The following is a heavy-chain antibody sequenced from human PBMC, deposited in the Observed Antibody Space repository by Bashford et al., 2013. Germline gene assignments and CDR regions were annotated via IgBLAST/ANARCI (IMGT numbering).Heavy chain of an antibody. J-gene: IGHJ4*02. CDR2: IWYDGSNK. Sequence: VRQAPGKGLEWVAVIWYDGSNKYYADSVKGRFTISRDNSKNTLYLQMNSLRAEDTAVYYCARDPEDYGLGYSDYWGQGTLVTVSS. D-gene: IGHD4-17*01. V-gene: IGHV3-33*01. CDR3: ARDPEDYGLGYSDY.